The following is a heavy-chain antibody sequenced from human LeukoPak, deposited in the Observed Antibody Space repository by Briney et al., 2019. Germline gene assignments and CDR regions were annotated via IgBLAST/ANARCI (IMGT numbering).Heavy chain of an antibody. V-gene: IGHV3-33*01. CDR3: ARGNSDAFDI. J-gene: IGHJ3*02. D-gene: IGHD4-23*01. CDR1: GFTFSNYA. CDR2: IWYDGSYK. Sequence: GGSLRLSCAASGFTFSNYAMHWVRQPPGKGLEWVAIIWYDGSYKYYADSVRGRFTVSRDDSKNTLYLQVNSLTAEDTAVYYCARGNSDAFDIWGQGTMVTVSS.